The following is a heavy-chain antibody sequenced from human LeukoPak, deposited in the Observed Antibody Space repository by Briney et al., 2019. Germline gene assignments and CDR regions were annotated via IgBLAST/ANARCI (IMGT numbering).Heavy chain of an antibody. J-gene: IGHJ4*02. D-gene: IGHD6-13*01. CDR3: ARDFIAAAGTDY. V-gene: IGHV4-30-2*01. CDR2: IYHSGST. Sequence: PSQTLSLTCAVSGGSISSGGYSWSWIRQPPGKGLEWIGYIYHSGSTYYNPSLKSRVTISVDTSKNQFSLKLSSVTAADTAVYYCARDFIAAAGTDYWGQGTLVTVSP. CDR1: GGSISSGGYS.